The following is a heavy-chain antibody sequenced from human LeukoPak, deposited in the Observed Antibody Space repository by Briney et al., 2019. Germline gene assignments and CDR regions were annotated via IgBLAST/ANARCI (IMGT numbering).Heavy chain of an antibody. CDR2: IYPGDSDT. Sequence: GESLQISCKVSGYSFTSYWIGWVRQMPGKGLEWMGIIYPGDSDTRYSPSFQGQVTISADKSISTAYLQWSSLKASDTAMYYCARQDRVQLWSTYRYFDLWGRGTLVTVSS. J-gene: IGHJ2*01. CDR1: GYSFTSYW. D-gene: IGHD5-18*01. CDR3: ARQDRVQLWSTYRYFDL. V-gene: IGHV5-51*01.